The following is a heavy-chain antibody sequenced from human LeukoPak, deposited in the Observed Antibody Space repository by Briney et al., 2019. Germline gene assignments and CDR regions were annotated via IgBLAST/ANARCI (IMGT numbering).Heavy chain of an antibody. CDR1: GFTFSSYA. CDR2: ISYDGSIK. J-gene: IGHJ4*02. D-gene: IGHD6-19*01. CDR3: ARDPDSSGWTYFDY. V-gene: IGHV3-30-3*01. Sequence: GRSLRLSCAASGFTFSSYAMHWVRQAPGKGLEWVAVISYDGSIKYYADSVKGRFTISRDNSKNTLYLQMNSLRAEDTAVYYCARDPDSSGWTYFDYWGQGTLVTVSS.